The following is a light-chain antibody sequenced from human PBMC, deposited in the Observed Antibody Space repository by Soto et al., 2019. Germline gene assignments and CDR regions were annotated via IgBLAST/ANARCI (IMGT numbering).Light chain of an antibody. Sequence: IQMTQSPSSLSASVGDRVTITCRASQGISNYLAWYQQKPGKFPRLLIYDASSLESGVPSRFSGCGSGREFTLTITSLLADDFATYYCQQDNRYPITSGQGTRLEI. CDR2: DAS. V-gene: IGKV1-13*02. CDR1: QGISNY. CDR3: QQDNRYPIT. J-gene: IGKJ5*01.